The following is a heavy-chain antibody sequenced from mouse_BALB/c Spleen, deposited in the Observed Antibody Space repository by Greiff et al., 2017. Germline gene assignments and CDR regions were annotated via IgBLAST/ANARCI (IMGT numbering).Heavy chain of an antibody. J-gene: IGHJ1*01. V-gene: IGHV5-6-5*01. D-gene: IGHD1-1*01. CDR3: ARGPRGSSSYWYFDV. CDR1: GFTFSSYA. CDR2: ISSGGST. Sequence: EVQGVESGGGLVKPGGSLKLSCAASGFTFSSYAMSWVRQTPEKRLEWVASISSGGSTYYPDSVKGRFTISRDNARNILYLQMSSLRSEDTAMYYCARGPRGSSSYWYFDVWGAGTTVTVSS.